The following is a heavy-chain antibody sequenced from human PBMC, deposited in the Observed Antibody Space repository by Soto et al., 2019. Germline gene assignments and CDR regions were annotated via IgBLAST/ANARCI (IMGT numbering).Heavy chain of an antibody. D-gene: IGHD6-19*01. CDR1: GGSISSGDYY. J-gene: IGHJ4*02. V-gene: IGHV4-30-4*01. Sequence: SETLSLTCTVSGGSISSGDYYWSWIRQPPGKGLEWIGYIYYSGSTYYNPSLKSRVTISVDTSKNQFSLKLSSVTAADTAVYYCARVEWLDEYYFDYWGQGTLVTVSS. CDR3: ARVEWLDEYYFDY. CDR2: IYYSGST.